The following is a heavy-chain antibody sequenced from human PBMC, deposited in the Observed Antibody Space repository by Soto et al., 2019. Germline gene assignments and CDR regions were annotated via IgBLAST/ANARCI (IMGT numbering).Heavy chain of an antibody. CDR3: ASVGGQLFGDHGMDV. J-gene: IGHJ6*02. CDR1: GYTFTTYE. Sequence: QVQLVQSGAEVKKPGASLKVSCKASGYTFTTYEINWVRQVPGQGREWMGWMSPSSGNTGYVDQFRGRVTMTSNTSMTTAYMELSSLRSEATAVYYCASVGGQLFGDHGMDVWGQGTTVTVSS. CDR2: MSPSSGNT. D-gene: IGHD3-10*01. V-gene: IGHV1-8*01.